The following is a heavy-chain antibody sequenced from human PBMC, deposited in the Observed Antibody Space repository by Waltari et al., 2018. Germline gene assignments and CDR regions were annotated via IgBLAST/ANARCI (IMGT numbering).Heavy chain of an antibody. J-gene: IGHJ6*02. CDR3: ARDYCDRTNCHGMDV. CDR2: ISYNERNI. D-gene: IGHD3-22*01. Sequence: QVQLVESGGGVVQPGRSLRLSCAASEFPFRSYAMHWVRQAPGKGLEWVAVISYNERNIYYVDSVKGRFMISRDNSRKMLYLQMNSLRTEDTAVYYCARDYCDRTNCHGMDVWGQGTTVTVSS. V-gene: IGHV3-30*04. CDR1: EFPFRSYA.